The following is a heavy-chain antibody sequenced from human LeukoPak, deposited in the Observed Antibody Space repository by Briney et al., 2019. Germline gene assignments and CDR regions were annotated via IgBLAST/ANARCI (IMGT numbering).Heavy chain of an antibody. CDR2: IKQDGSEK. J-gene: IGHJ4*02. CDR3: ARPYRSSWYYFDH. Sequence: GGSLRLSCAASGFTFSSYWMSWVRQAPGKGLEWVANIKQDGSEKYFVDSVKGRFTISRDNAKNSLYLQMNSLRAEDTAVYYCARPYRSSWYYFDHWGQGTLVTVSS. V-gene: IGHV3-7*01. D-gene: IGHD6-13*01. CDR1: GFTFSSYW.